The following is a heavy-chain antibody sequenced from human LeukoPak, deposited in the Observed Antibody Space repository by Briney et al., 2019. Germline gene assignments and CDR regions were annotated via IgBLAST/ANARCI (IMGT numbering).Heavy chain of an antibody. V-gene: IGHV3-23*01. Sequence: GGSLRLSCAASGFTFSSYGMSWVRQAPGKGLEWVSAISGSGGSTYYADSVKGRLTISRDNSKNTLYLQMNSLRAEDTAVYYCAKDNAYSSGWLYYFDYWGQGTLVTVSS. CDR3: AKDNAYSSGWLYYFDY. CDR1: GFTFSSYG. J-gene: IGHJ4*02. CDR2: ISGSGGST. D-gene: IGHD6-19*01.